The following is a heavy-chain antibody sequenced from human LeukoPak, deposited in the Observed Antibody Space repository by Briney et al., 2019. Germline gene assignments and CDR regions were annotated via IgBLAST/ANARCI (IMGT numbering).Heavy chain of an antibody. CDR1: GYSFTSSW. V-gene: IGHV5-51*01. J-gene: IGHJ4*02. CDR3: ARLLSSGYSGYDWDY. D-gene: IGHD5-12*01. Sequence: GESLKISCKGSGYSFTSSWIRWVRQTPGQGREWMGIIYPGDSDTRYSPSFQGQVTISADESISTAYLQWSSLKASDTAMYYCARLLSSGYSGYDWDYWGQGTLVTVSS. CDR2: IYPGDSDT.